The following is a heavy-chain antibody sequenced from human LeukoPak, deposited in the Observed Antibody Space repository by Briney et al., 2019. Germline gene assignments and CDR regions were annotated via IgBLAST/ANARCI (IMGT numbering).Heavy chain of an antibody. Sequence: GGSLRLSCAASGFTFSTYTMNWVRQAPGKGLEWVSYISSSSSTIYYADSVKGRFTISRDNAKNSLYLQMNSLRAEDTAVYYCARDPRTYCSSTSCRRYYYYYYGMDVWGQGTTVTVS. CDR2: ISSSSSTI. V-gene: IGHV3-48*01. CDR1: GFTFSTYT. J-gene: IGHJ6*02. CDR3: ARDPRTYCSSTSCRRYYYYYYGMDV. D-gene: IGHD2-2*01.